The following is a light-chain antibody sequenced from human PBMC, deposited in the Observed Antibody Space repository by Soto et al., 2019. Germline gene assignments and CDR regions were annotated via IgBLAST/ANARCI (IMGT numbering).Light chain of an antibody. CDR1: SGDIGSYNR. Sequence: QSVLTQPASVSGSPGQSITISCTGTSGDIGSYNRVSWYQQHPGKAPKLIIYDVTDRPSGVSNRFSGSKSGNAASLTISGLRAEDEAEYYCSSYTNINTRACVFGTGTKVTVL. J-gene: IGLJ1*01. CDR2: DVT. V-gene: IGLV2-14*03. CDR3: SSYTNINTRACV.